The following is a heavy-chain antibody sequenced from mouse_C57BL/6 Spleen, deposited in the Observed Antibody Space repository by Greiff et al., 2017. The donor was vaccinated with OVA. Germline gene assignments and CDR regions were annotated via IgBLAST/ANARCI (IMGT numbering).Heavy chain of an antibody. V-gene: IGHV1-55*01. CDR3: ARSPFKGDYYAMDY. Sequence: QVQLQQPGAELVKPGASVKMSCKASGYTFTSYWITWVKQRPGQGLEWIGDIYPGSGSTNYNEKFKSKATLTVDTSSSTAYMQLSSLTSEDFAVYYCARSPFKGDYYAMDYWGQGTSVTVSS. CDR1: GYTFTSYW. J-gene: IGHJ4*01. CDR2: IYPGSGST.